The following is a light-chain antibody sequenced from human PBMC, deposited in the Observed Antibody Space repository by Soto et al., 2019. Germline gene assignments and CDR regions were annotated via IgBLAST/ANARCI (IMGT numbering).Light chain of an antibody. CDR2: DVN. J-gene: IGLJ2*01. CDR3: CSYAGSYSI. CDR1: TSDVGGYNY. V-gene: IGLV2-11*01. Sequence: QSVLTQPRSVSGSPGQSVTISCNGTTSDVGGYNYVSWYQQHPGKAPKLIIYDVNKRPSGVPDRFSGSKSGNTASLTISGLQAEDETDYYCCSYAGSYSIFGGGTKLTVL.